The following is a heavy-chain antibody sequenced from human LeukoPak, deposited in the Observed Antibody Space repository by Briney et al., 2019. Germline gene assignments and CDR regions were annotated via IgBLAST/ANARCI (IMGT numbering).Heavy chain of an antibody. Sequence: PGGSLRLSCEASGITVSSNYMSWVRQAPGKGLEWVSVIYRGTTTDYADSVKGRFTISKDNSRNTLFLQMNSLRPEDTAVYYCAKDAANLLYYFDHWGQGALVTVSS. J-gene: IGHJ4*02. D-gene: IGHD2-15*01. CDR3: AKDAANLLYYFDH. V-gene: IGHV3-66*02. CDR1: GITVSSNY. CDR2: IYRGTTT.